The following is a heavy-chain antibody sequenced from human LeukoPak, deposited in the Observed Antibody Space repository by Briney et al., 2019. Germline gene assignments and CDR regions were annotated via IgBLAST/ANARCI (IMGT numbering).Heavy chain of an antibody. CDR3: ATHYSRTHYRFDS. CDR2: ISYGGTT. CDR1: GSSISSSSYF. Sequence: SETLSLTCTFSGSSISSSSYFCDWIRQPPGEGLEWIGSISYGGTTYYNPSLKSRVTMSVETSKNQFSLKLSSVTAADTSVYYCATHYSRTHYRFDSWGQGSLVTVSS. V-gene: IGHV4-39*01. D-gene: IGHD4-11*01. J-gene: IGHJ4*02.